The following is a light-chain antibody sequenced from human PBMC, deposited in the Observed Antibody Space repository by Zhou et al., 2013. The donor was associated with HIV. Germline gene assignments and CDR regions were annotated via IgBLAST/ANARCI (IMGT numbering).Light chain of an antibody. CDR3: QQYGSSRT. CDR1: QSVSSGY. CDR2: GAS. V-gene: IGKV3-20*01. J-gene: IGKJ1*01. Sequence: EIVLTQSPGTLSLSPGERATLSCRASQSVSSGYLAWYQQKPGQAPSLLIYGASSRATGIPDRFNGSGSGTKFTLTISRLEPEDFAVYYCQQYGSSRTFGLGTEGGN.